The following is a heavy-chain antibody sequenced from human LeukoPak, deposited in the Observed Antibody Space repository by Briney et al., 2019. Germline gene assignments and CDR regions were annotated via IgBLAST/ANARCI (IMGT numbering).Heavy chain of an antibody. CDR1: GSTFSSYW. CDR3: ARLYCSGGSCWFDY. J-gene: IGHJ4*02. V-gene: IGHV3-7*01. Sequence: GGSLRLSCAASGSTFSSYWMSWVRQAPGKGLEWVANIKQDGSEKYYVDSVKGRFTISRDNAKNSLYLQMNSLRAEDTAVYYCARLYCSGGSCWFDYWAREPWSPSPQ. D-gene: IGHD2-15*01. CDR2: IKQDGSEK.